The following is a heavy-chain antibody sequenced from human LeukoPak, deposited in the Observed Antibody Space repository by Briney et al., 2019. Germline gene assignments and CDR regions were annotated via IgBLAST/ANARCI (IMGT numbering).Heavy chain of an antibody. CDR2: IYHSGST. J-gene: IGHJ4*02. CDR1: GGSISSSNW. V-gene: IGHV4-4*02. CDR3: ARIRYSYGYMVLDY. D-gene: IGHD5-18*01. Sequence: PSQTLSLTCTVSGGSISSSNWWSWVRQPPGKGLEWIGEIYHSGSTNYNPSLKSRVTISVDKSKNQFSLKLSSVTAADTAVYYCARIRYSYGYMVLDYWGQGTLVTVSS.